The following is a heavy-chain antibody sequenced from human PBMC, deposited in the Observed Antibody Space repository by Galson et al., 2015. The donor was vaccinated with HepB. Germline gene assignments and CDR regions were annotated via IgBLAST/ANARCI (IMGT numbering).Heavy chain of an antibody. Sequence: SVKVSCKASGYTFTSYSIHWVRQAPGQGLEWMGIINPSGGSTNYAQKFQDRVTMTRDTSTSTVYMGLSSLKSDDAAVYYCARVRDGYNYSYFDYWGQGTLVTVSS. J-gene: IGHJ4*02. CDR3: ARVRDGYNYSYFDY. V-gene: IGHV1-46*01. CDR2: INPSGGST. CDR1: GYTFTSYS. D-gene: IGHD5-24*01.